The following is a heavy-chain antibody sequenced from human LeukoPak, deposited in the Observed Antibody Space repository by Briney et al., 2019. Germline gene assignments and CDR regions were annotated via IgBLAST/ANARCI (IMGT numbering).Heavy chain of an antibody. CDR1: GGSISSGDYY. D-gene: IGHD3-22*01. J-gene: IGHJ4*02. V-gene: IGHV4-30-4*08. CDR2: IYYSGST. CDR3: ARWISGYYLCYFDY. Sequence: PSETLSLTCTVSGGSISSGDYYWSWIRQPPGKGLGWIGYIYYSGSTYYNPSLKSRVTISVDTSKNQFSLKLSSVTAADTAVYYCARWISGYYLCYFDYWGQGTLVTVSS.